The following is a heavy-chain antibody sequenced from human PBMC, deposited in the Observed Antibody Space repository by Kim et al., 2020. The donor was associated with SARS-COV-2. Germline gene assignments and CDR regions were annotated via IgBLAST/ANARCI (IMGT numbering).Heavy chain of an antibody. CDR1: GYSFTSYW. CDR2: IYSGDSDT. CDR3: ARDVYRSGGSCYGTGMIGSEY. D-gene: IGHD2-15*01. J-gene: IGHJ4*02. Sequence: GESLKISCKGSGYSFTSYWIGWVRQMPGKGLEWMGIIYSGDSDTRYSPSFQGQVTISADKSISTAYLQWSSLKASDTAMYYCARDVYRSGGSCYGTGMIGSEYWGQGTLVTVSS. V-gene: IGHV5-51*01.